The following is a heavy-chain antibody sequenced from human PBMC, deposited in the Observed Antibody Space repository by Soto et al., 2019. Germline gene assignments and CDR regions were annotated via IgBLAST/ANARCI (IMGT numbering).Heavy chain of an antibody. Sequence: EVQLVESGGGLVTPGGSLRLSCAVTGLTFTDAWMNWMRQAPGKGPEWVGRIKSKAAGGTADYAAAVKDRFTMSRDDSKNMLYLQMNSLKSADTAVYYCPSGMAAGTYWGQGTLVTVSS. CDR2: IKSKAAGGTA. CDR1: GLTFTDAW. D-gene: IGHD6-13*01. J-gene: IGHJ4*02. CDR3: PSGMAAGTY. V-gene: IGHV3-15*07.